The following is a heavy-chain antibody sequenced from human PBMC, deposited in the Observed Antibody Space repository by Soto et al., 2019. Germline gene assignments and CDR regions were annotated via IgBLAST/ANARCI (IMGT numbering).Heavy chain of an antibody. CDR2: ISYDGSNK. CDR3: ARDPNYYDSSGYYNGMDV. CDR1: GFTFSSYA. J-gene: IGHJ6*02. Sequence: QVQLVESGGGVVQPGRSLRLSCAASGFTFSSYAMHWVRQAPGKGLEWVAVISYDGSNKYYADSVKGRFTISRDNSKNTLYLQMNSLRAEDTAVYYCARDPNYYDSSGYYNGMDVWGQGTTVTVSS. D-gene: IGHD3-22*01. V-gene: IGHV3-30-3*01.